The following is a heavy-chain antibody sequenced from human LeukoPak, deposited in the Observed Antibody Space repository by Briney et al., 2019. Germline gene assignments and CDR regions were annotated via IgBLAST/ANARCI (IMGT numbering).Heavy chain of an antibody. D-gene: IGHD3-22*01. J-gene: IGHJ3*02. CDR3: ARDFSNYDSSGYYDAFDI. Sequence: PSETLSLTCTVSGGSISSYYWSWIRQPPGRGLEWIGYIYYSGSTNYNPSLKSRVTMSVDTSKNQFSLKLSSVTAADTAVYYCARDFSNYDSSGYYDAFDIWGQGTMVTVSS. CDR2: IYYSGST. CDR1: GGSISSYY. V-gene: IGHV4-59*12.